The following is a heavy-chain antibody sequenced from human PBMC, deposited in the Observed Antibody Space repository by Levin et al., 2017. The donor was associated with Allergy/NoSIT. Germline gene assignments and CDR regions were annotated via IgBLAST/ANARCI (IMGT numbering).Heavy chain of an antibody. V-gene: IGHV1-46*01. CDR3: ARDLPVGDNQLRTKGSWDY. Sequence: ASVKVSCTASGNTFTSYYMHWVRQAPGQGLEWVGVISPSDGTTSYAQTFQGRLTMTRDTSTSTVYLELSSLRSEDTAVYYCARDLPVGDNQLRTKGSWDYWGQGTLVTVSS. CDR2: ISPSDGTT. D-gene: IGHD5-24*01. CDR1: GNTFTSYY. J-gene: IGHJ4*02.